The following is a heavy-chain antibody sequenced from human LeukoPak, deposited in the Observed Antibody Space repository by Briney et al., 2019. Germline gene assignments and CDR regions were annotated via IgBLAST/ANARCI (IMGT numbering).Heavy chain of an antibody. CDR3: AHGRGGVVSVAMDY. Sequence: PGGSLRLSCAASGFTFSSYALTWVRQAPGKGLEWVSTVSGSGGSTYYTDSVKGWFTISRDNSKNTLYLQMNSLRAEDTAVYYCAHGRGGVVSVAMDYWGQGTLVTVSS. CDR2: VSGSGGST. CDR1: GFTFSSYA. J-gene: IGHJ4*02. D-gene: IGHD2-2*01. V-gene: IGHV3-23*01.